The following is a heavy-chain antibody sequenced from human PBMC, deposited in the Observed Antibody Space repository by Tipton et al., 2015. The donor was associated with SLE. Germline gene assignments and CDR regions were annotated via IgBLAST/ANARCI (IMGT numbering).Heavy chain of an antibody. J-gene: IGHJ2*01. CDR2: INHSGST. Sequence: TLSLTCAVYGGSFSGYYWSWIRQPPGKGLEWIGEINHSGSTNYNPSLKSRVTISVDTSKNQFSLKLSSVTAADTAVYYCARVPLLTGSWYFDLWGRGTLVTASS. CDR3: ARVPLLTGSWYFDL. D-gene: IGHD7-27*01. V-gene: IGHV4-34*01. CDR1: GGSFSGYY.